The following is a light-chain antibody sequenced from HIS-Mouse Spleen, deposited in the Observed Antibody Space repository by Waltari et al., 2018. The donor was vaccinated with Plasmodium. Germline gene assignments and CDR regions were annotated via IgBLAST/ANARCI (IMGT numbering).Light chain of an antibody. Sequence: AIRMTQSPSLLSASTGDRAPISCRISQGISSYLAWYQQKPGKVPELLIYAASTLQSGVPSRFSGSGSGTDFTLTISCLQSEDFATYYCQQYYSFPQTCGQGTKVEIK. CDR2: AAS. J-gene: IGKJ1*01. CDR1: QGISSY. V-gene: IGKV1D-8*02. CDR3: QQYYSFPQT.